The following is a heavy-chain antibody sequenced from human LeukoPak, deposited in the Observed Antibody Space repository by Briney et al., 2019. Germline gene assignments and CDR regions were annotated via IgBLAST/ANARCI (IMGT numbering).Heavy chain of an antibody. D-gene: IGHD5-12*01. CDR2: TYYSGST. CDR3: AKGRLNVATTYYYYYGMDV. CDR1: GGSISSYY. J-gene: IGHJ6*02. V-gene: IGHV4-59*01. Sequence: PSETLSLTCTVFGGSISSYYWSWIRQPPGKGLEWIGYTYYSGSTNYNPSLKSRVTISVDTSKNQFSLKLSSVTAADTAVYYCAKGRLNVATTYYYYYGMDVWGQGTTVTVSS.